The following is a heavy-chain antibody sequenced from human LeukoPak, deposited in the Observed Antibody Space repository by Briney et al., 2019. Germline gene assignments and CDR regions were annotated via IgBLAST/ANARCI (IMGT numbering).Heavy chain of an antibody. CDR3: AKGGSAGGYSYGSLDY. D-gene: IGHD5-18*01. CDR2: ISWNSGSI. Sequence: GGSLRLSCAASGFTFDDYAMHWVRQAPGKGLEWVSGISWNSGSIGYADSVKGRFTISRDNAKNSLYLQMNSLRAEDTALYYCAKGGSAGGYSYGSLDYWGRGTLVTVSS. J-gene: IGHJ4*02. V-gene: IGHV3-9*01. CDR1: GFTFDDYA.